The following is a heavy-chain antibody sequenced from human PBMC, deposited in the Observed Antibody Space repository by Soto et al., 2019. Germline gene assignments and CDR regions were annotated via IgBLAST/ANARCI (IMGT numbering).Heavy chain of an antibody. CDR3: ARAGPVHYDFWSGYNFDY. CDR1: GYTFTGYY. D-gene: IGHD3-3*01. V-gene: IGHV1-2*04. CDR2: INPNSGGT. J-gene: IGHJ4*02. Sequence: ASVKVSCKASGYTFTGYYMHWVRQAPGQGLEWMGWINPNSGGTNYAQKFQGWVTMTRDTSISTAYMELSRLRSDDTAVYYCARAGPVHYDFWSGYNFDYWGQGTLVTVSS.